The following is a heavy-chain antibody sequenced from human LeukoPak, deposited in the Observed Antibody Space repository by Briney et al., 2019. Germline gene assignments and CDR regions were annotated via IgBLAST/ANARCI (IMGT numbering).Heavy chain of an antibody. CDR2: IKQDGSEK. CDR3: ARSGDYYYYYYMDV. V-gene: IGHV3-7*01. Sequence: PGGSLRLSCAASGFTFSSYWMSCVRQAPGKGLEWVANIKQDGSEKYYVDSVKGRFTISRDNAKNSLYLQMNSLRAEDTAVYYCARSGDYYYYYYMDVWGKGTTVTVSS. J-gene: IGHJ6*03. D-gene: IGHD7-27*01. CDR1: GFTFSSYW.